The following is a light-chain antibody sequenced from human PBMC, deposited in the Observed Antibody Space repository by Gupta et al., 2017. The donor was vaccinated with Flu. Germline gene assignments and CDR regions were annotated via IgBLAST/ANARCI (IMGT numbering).Light chain of an antibody. J-gene: IGLJ3*02. CDR3: GTWDSSLNAGQV. CDR2: DNY. V-gene: IGLV1-51*01. CDR1: SSTIGNNY. Sequence: QTVLTQPPSVSAAPGPKVTISCSGSSSTIGNNYVSWYQQFPGTAPKLLIYDNYKRPSGMPDRFSGSKSGTSATLDITGLQTEDEADYYCGTWDSSLNAGQVFGGGTKLTVL.